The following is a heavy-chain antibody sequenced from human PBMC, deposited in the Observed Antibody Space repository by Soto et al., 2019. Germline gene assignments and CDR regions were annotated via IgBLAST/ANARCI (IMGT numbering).Heavy chain of an antibody. Sequence: QVQLVESGGGVVQPGRSLRLSCAASGFTFSSYGMHWVRQAPGKGLEWVAVISYDGSNKYYADSVKGRFTISRDNSKNTLYLQMNSLRAEDTAVYYCAKGPSPFDYWGQGTLVTVSS. D-gene: IGHD2-2*01. J-gene: IGHJ4*02. CDR3: AKGPSPFDY. CDR1: GFTFSSYG. V-gene: IGHV3-30*18. CDR2: ISYDGSNK.